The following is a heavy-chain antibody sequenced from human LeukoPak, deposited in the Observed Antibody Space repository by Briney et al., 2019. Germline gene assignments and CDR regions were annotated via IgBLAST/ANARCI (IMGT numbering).Heavy chain of an antibody. V-gene: IGHV1-69*04. Sequence: EASVKVSCKASGGTFSSYAISWVRQAPGQGLEWMGRIIPILGIANYAQKFQGRVTITADKSTSTAYMELSSLRSEDTAVYYCARCYDSSGYYTPLCWFDPWGQGTLVTVSS. D-gene: IGHD3-22*01. CDR2: IIPILGIA. CDR3: ARCYDSSGYYTPLCWFDP. J-gene: IGHJ5*02. CDR1: GGTFSSYA.